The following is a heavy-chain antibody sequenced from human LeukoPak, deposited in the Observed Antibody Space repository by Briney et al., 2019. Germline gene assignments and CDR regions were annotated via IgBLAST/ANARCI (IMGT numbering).Heavy chain of an antibody. CDR3: ASMSDYGDYLDY. V-gene: IGHV3-74*01. Sequence: PGGSLRLSCAASGFTFSSYWMHWVRQAPGKGLVWVSRINSDGSSTSYADSVKGRFTISRDNAKNTLYLQMNSLRAEDTAVYYCASMSDYGDYLDYWGQGTLVTVSS. D-gene: IGHD4-17*01. CDR2: INSDGSST. J-gene: IGHJ4*02. CDR1: GFTFSSYW.